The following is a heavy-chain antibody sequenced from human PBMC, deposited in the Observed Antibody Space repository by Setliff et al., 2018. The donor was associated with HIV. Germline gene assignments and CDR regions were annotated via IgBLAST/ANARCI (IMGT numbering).Heavy chain of an antibody. V-gene: IGHV3-23*01. Sequence: GGSLRLSCAASEFTFSSYAMSWVRRAPGRGLEWVSAISGSGDSTYYADSVKGRFTISRDNSKNTLYMQMNNLRAEDTAVYYCARWSGRTGGVWGQGTLVTVSS. D-gene: IGHD2-8*01. CDR1: EFTFSSYA. J-gene: IGHJ4*02. CDR2: ISGSGDST. CDR3: ARWSGRTGGV.